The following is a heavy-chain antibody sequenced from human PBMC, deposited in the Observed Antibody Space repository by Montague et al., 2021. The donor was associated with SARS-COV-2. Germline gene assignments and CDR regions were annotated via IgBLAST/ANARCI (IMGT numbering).Heavy chain of an antibody. CDR3: ARHYGSGFDY. V-gene: IGHV4-39*01. D-gene: IGHD3-10*01. Sequence: SETLSLTCTVSGGSISSCSYHWVWIPQRPGMGLDGIVNNFDTTNTNHNLSLKIRVTIFVYTSKNQFSLKLTSVAAADTAVYYCARHYGSGFDYWGQGTLLTVSS. CDR2: NFDTTNT. CDR1: GGSISSCSYH. J-gene: IGHJ4*02.